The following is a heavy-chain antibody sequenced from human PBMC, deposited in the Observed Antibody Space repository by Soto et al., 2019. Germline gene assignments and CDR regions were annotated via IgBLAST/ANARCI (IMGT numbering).Heavy chain of an antibody. D-gene: IGHD1-20*01. CDR3: AMAQITSQYYFDY. V-gene: IGHV3-11*06. CDR2: ISGSSSYT. CDR1: GFIFSDYY. J-gene: IGHJ4*02. Sequence: QVQLVESGGGLVKPGGSLRLSCAASGFIFSDYYMSWIRQAPGKGLEWVSYISGSSSYTNYADSVKGRFTISRDNAKNSLYLQMNYLRAEDTAVYYCAMAQITSQYYFDYWGQGALVTVSS.